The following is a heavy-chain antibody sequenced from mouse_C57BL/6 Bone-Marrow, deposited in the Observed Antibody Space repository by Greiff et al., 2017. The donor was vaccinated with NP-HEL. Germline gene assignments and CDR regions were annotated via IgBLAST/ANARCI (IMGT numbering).Heavy chain of an antibody. CDR1: GYTFTSYW. J-gene: IGHJ3*01. CDR2: IDPSDSYT. Sequence: QVQLQQPGAELVRPGTSVKLSCKASGYTFTSYWMHWVKQRPGQGLEWIGVIDPSDSYTNYNQKFKGKATLTVDTSSSTAYMQLSSLTSEDSAVYYCARSPLYYSNYDAYWGQGTLVTVSA. V-gene: IGHV1-59*01. CDR3: ARSPLYYSNYDAY. D-gene: IGHD2-5*01.